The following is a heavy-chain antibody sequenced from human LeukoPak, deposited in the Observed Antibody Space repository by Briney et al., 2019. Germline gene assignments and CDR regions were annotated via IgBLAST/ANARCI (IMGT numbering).Heavy chain of an antibody. J-gene: IGHJ3*02. V-gene: IGHV1-24*01. CDR3: ATYSPLSRATTVIVMWTAFDI. CDR1: GYTFTSYD. D-gene: IGHD3-22*01. Sequence: ASVKVSCKASGYTFTSYDINWVRQATGQGLEWMGNFDPEDGEAVYAQKFQGRVTVTEDTSTDAAYMELTSLRSEDTAVYYCATYSPLSRATTVIVMWTAFDIWGQGTMVTVSS. CDR2: FDPEDGEA.